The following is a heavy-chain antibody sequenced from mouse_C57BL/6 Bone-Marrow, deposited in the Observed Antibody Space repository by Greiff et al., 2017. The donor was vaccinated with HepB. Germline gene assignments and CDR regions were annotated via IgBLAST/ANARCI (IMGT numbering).Heavy chain of an antibody. J-gene: IGHJ2*01. CDR2: IDPSDSYT. D-gene: IGHD1-2*01. V-gene: IGHV1-50*01. CDR3: APLLRFDY. CDR1: GYTFTSYW. Sequence: QVQLQQSGAELVKPGASVKLSCKASGYTFTSYWMQWVKQRPGQGLEWIGEIDPSDSYTNYNQKFKGKATLTVDTSSSTAYMQLSSLTSEDSAVYYCAPLLRFDYWGQGTTLTVSS.